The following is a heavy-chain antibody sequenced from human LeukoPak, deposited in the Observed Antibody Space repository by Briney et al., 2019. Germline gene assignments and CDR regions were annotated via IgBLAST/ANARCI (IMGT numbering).Heavy chain of an antibody. Sequence: GGSLRLSCAASGFTFTRYSMKWVRQAPGKGLEWVSYISSSSSIIYYADSVKGRFTISRDNAQNSLYLQMNSLRDEDTAVYYCARDLYEDYLVDYCGQATLVTVSS. CDR3: ARDLYEDYLVDY. D-gene: IGHD3-16*01. J-gene: IGHJ4*02. CDR1: GFTFTRYS. V-gene: IGHV3-48*02. CDR2: ISSSSSII.